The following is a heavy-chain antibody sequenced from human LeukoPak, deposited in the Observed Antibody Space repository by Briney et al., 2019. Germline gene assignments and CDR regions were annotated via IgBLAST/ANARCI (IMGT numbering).Heavy chain of an antibody. CDR1: GFTFSSYD. CDR3: ARGGGKHRDGYNLGSSFDY. D-gene: IGHD5-24*01. Sequence: GGSLRLSCAASGFTFSSYDMHWVRQATGKGLEWVSAIGTAGDTYYPGSVKGRFTISRENAKNSLYLQMNSLRAGDTAVYYCARGGGKHRDGYNLGSSFDYWGQGTLVTVSS. CDR2: IGTAGDT. V-gene: IGHV3-13*01. J-gene: IGHJ4*02.